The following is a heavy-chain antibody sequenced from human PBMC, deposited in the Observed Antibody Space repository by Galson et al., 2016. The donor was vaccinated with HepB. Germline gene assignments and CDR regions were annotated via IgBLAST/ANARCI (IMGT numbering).Heavy chain of an antibody. J-gene: IGHJ5*02. CDR2: TYYRSKWYY. CDR3: ARSYEFHDILTGAITTTINLFGP. V-gene: IGHV6-1*01. CDR1: GDSVSSNNAA. D-gene: IGHD3-9*01. Sequence: CAISGDSVSSNNAAWSWIRQSPSRGLEWLGRTYYRSKWYYDYAASLKSRITINPDTSKNQFSLQLNSVAPEDTAVYYCARSYEFHDILTGAITTTINLFGPWGQGTLVTVSS.